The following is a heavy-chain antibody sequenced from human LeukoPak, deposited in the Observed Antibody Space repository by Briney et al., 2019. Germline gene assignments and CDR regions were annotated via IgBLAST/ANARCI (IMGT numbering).Heavy chain of an antibody. Sequence: SETLSLTCTVSGGSISSSSYYWGWIRQPPGKGLEWIGYIYYSGSTNYNPSLKSRVTISVDTSKNQFSLKLSSVTAADTAVYYCARDAPDYDILTGYYPPWFDPWGQGTLVTVSS. CDR1: GGSISSSSYY. CDR3: ARDAPDYDILTGYYPPWFDP. D-gene: IGHD3-9*01. V-gene: IGHV4-61*01. J-gene: IGHJ5*02. CDR2: IYYSGST.